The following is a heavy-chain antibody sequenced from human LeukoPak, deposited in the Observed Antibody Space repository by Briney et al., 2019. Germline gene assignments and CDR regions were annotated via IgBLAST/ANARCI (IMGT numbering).Heavy chain of an antibody. J-gene: IGHJ3*02. CDR3: ARGRRYGAFDI. D-gene: IGHD1-14*01. V-gene: IGHV4-61*02. CDR2: IYTSGST. Sequence: SETLSLTCTVSGGSISSGSYYWSWIRQPAGKGLEWIGRIYTSGSTHYNPSLKSRVTISVDTSKNQFSLKLSSVTAADTAVYYCARGRRYGAFDIWGQGTMVTVSS. CDR1: GGSISSGSYY.